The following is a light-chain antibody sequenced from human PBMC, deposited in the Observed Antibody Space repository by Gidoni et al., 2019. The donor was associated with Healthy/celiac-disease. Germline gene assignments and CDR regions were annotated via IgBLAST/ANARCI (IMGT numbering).Light chain of an antibody. CDR2: GAS. CDR1: QSVSSN. V-gene: IGKV3-15*01. CDR3: QQYNNWPPIT. Sequence: EILMTQSPATLSVSPGERATLSCRASQSVSSNLAWYQQKPCKAPRLLIYGASTRATGSPARFSSSGCGTEFTLTISSLQSEDFAVYYCQQYNNWPPITFGQGTRLEIK. J-gene: IGKJ5*01.